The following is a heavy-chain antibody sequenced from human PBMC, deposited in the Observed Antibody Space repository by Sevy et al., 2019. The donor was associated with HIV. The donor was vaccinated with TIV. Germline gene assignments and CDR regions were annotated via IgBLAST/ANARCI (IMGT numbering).Heavy chain of an antibody. Sequence: ASVKVSCKASGYTFTSYGISWVRQATGQGLEWMGWISASNGNTNYAQKLQDRVTMTTDTSTSTAYMELRSLRSDDTAGYYCARAPEDQNVHSSGYYYFDYWGQGTLVTVSS. V-gene: IGHV1-18*01. J-gene: IGHJ4*02. CDR2: ISASNGNT. CDR1: GYTFTSYG. D-gene: IGHD3-22*01. CDR3: ARAPEDQNVHSSGYYYFDY.